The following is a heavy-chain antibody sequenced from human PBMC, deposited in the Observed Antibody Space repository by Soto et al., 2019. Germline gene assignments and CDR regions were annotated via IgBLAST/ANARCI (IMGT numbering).Heavy chain of an antibody. Sequence: EVQLLESGGGLVQPGGSLRLSCAASGFTFSNYAMNWVRQAPGKGLEWVSSITSDGSTYYADSVKGRFSTSRDYSKNSLFLQVNRLRAEDTAVYDCAKEKYYDWGQETRVTVSS. CDR1: GFTFSNYA. CDR3: AKEKYYD. V-gene: IGHV3-23*01. D-gene: IGHD3-22*01. CDR2: ITSDGST. J-gene: IGHJ4*02.